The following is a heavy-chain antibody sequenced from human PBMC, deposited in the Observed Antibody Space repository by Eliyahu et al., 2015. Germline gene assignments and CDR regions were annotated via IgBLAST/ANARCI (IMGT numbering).Heavy chain of an antibody. Sequence: EVQLVESGGGLVQPGGSLRLSCAASGFTFSSYSMNWVRQAPGKGLEWVSYISSSSSTIYYADSVKGRFTISRDNAKNSLYLQMNSLRAEDTAVYYCATRSLLGSYQYFQHWGQGTLVTVSS. D-gene: IGHD1-26*01. CDR3: ATRSLLGSYQYFQH. V-gene: IGHV3-48*01. CDR2: ISSSSSTI. CDR1: GFTFSSYS. J-gene: IGHJ1*01.